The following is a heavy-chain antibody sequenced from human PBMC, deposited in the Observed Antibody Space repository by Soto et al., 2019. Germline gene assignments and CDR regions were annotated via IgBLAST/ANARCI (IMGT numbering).Heavy chain of an antibody. CDR1: GYTFTSYG. Sequence: QVQLVQSGAEVKKPGASVKVSCKASGYTFTSYGISWVRQAPGQGLEWMGWISAYNGNTNYAQKLQGRVTMTTDTATSAPNMELRSVGSDETAVHYSTRDPALRPIYGAEGTLVTVSS. CDR2: ISAYNGNT. V-gene: IGHV1-18*01. CDR3: TRDPALRPIY. D-gene: IGHD2-15*01. J-gene: IGHJ4*02.